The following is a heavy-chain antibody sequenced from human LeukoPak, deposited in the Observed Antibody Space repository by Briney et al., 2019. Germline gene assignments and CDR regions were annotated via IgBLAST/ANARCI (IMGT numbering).Heavy chain of an antibody. CDR3: ARDIGRDDGDYRYYYYGMDV. D-gene: IGHD4-17*01. CDR1: GFTFSSYS. Sequence: GGSLRLSCAASGFTFSSYSMNWVRQAPGKGLEWVSSISSSSSYIYYADSVKGRFTISRDNAKNSLYLQMNSLRAEDTAVYYCARDIGRDDGDYRYYYYGMDVWGQGTTVTVSS. V-gene: IGHV3-21*01. J-gene: IGHJ6*02. CDR2: ISSSSSYI.